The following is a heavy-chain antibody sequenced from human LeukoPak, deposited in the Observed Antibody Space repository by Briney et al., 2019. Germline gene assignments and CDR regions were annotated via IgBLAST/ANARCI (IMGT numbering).Heavy chain of an antibody. D-gene: IGHD4-23*01. J-gene: IGHJ4*02. CDR3: ATLTTVVTAYYFDY. Sequence: SETLSLTCTVSGGSINSYYWSWIRQPPGKGLEWIGYIYHSGSTDYNPSLKSRVTISADTSKSQFSLKLTSVTAADTAVYYCATLTTVVTAYYFDYWGQGTLVTVSS. CDR1: GGSINSYY. CDR2: IYHSGST. V-gene: IGHV4-4*09.